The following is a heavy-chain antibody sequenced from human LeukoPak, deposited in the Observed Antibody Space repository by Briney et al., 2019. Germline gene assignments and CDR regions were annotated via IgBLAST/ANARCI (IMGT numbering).Heavy chain of an antibody. J-gene: IGHJ6*02. CDR2: FDPEDGET. V-gene: IGHV1-24*01. CDR3: ATDNRLDRRYYYYGMDV. D-gene: IGHD1-14*01. Sequence: GASVHVSCKVSVYTLTELPMHWVRQAPGKGLEGVGGFDPEDGETIYAQKFQGRVTMTEDTSTDTAYMELSSLRSEDTAVYYCATDNRLDRRYYYYGMDVWGQGTTVTVSS. CDR1: VYTLTELP.